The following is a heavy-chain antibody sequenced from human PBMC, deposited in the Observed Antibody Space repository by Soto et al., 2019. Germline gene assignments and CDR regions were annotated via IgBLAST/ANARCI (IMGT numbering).Heavy chain of an antibody. CDR2: IKSKTDGGTT. D-gene: IGHD6-13*01. V-gene: IGHV3-15*01. J-gene: IGHJ6*03. CDR1: GFTFSNAW. CDR3: TTDPPPYSSTYYYYYMDV. Sequence: GGSLRLSCAASGFTFSNAWMSWVRQAPGKGLEWVGRIKSKTDGGTTDYAAPVKGRFTISRDDSKNTLYLQMNSLKTEDTAVYYCTTDPPPYSSTYYYYYMDVWGKGTTVTVSS.